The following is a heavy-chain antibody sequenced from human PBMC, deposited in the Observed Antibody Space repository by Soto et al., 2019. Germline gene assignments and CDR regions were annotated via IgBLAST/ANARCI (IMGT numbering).Heavy chain of an antibody. J-gene: IGHJ4*02. CDR3: ARGMTYSSPSYFDY. D-gene: IGHD6-13*01. Sequence: PSETLSLTFAVYGGSFSGYYWSWIRQPPGKGLEWIGEINHSGSTNYNPSLKSRVTISVDTSKNQFSLKLSSVTAADTAVYYCARGMTYSSPSYFDYWGQGTLVTVSS. CDR1: GGSFSGYY. CDR2: INHSGST. V-gene: IGHV4-34*01.